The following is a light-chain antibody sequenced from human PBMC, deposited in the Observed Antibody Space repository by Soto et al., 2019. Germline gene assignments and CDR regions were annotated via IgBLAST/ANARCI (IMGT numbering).Light chain of an antibody. J-gene: IGLJ1*01. CDR2: DVS. CDR3: SSYTSATTYV. V-gene: IGLV2-14*03. Sequence: QSALTQPASVSGSPGQSITISCTGTSRDIGAYNYDSWYQQHHPGEAPKLIIYDVSHRPPGVSNRFSGSKSGNTASLTISGLQTEDEADYYCSSYTSATTYVFGTGTKLTVL. CDR1: SRDIGAYNY.